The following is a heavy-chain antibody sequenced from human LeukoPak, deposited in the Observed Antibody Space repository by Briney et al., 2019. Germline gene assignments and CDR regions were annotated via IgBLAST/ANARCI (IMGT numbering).Heavy chain of an antibody. J-gene: IGHJ3*02. CDR2: ISDYNGNT. D-gene: IGHD2-2*01. CDR3: ARDLAAYCSSTSCPAFGAFDI. Sequence: VASVKVSCKASGYTFSTYGINWVRQAPGRGLEWMGWISDYNGNTNYAQKLQDRVTMTTDTSTSTAYMELRSLRSDDTAVYYCARDLAAYCSSTSCPAFGAFDIWGQGTTVTVSS. V-gene: IGHV1-18*01. CDR1: GYTFSTYG.